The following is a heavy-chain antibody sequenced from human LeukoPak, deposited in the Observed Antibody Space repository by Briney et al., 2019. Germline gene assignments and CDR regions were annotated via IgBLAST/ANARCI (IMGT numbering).Heavy chain of an antibody. CDR3: ARGTDIDY. V-gene: IGHV5-51*01. CDR1: GYSFTSHW. J-gene: IGHJ4*02. CDR2: IYPGDSET. Sequence: GESLKISCKGSGYSFTSHWIVWVRQMPGKGLEWMGIIYPGDSETRYRPSFQGQVTISADKSIYTAYLQWSSLKASDTGMYCCARGTDIDYWGQGTLVTVSS.